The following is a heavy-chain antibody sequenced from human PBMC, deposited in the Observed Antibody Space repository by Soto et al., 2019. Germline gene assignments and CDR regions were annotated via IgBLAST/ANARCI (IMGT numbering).Heavy chain of an antibody. CDR3: ARDKVVLYYYYSSGSGAFYI. CDR2: ISSSSSYI. D-gene: IGHD3-22*01. Sequence: GGSLRLSCAASGFTFSSYSMNWGRQAPWKGLEWVSSISSSSSYIYYADSVKGRFTISRDNAKNSLYLQMNSLRAEDTAVYYCARDKVVLYYYYSSGSGAFYICGQGKMV. V-gene: IGHV3-21*01. CDR1: GFTFSSYS. J-gene: IGHJ3*02.